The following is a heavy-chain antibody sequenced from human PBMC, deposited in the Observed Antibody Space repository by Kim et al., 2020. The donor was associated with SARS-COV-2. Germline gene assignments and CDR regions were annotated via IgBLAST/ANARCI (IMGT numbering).Heavy chain of an antibody. CDR2: IWYDGGNK. D-gene: IGHD3-10*01. CDR1: GFAMSSYG. J-gene: IGHJ6*02. Sequence: GGSLRLSCAASGFAMSSYGMHWVRQAPGKGLEWVSLIWYDGGNKYYADSVKGRFTISRDNSKNTLYLQMNSLRAEDTAVYYCARDNDGELKGLDVWGQGT. CDR3: ARDNDGELKGLDV. V-gene: IGHV3-33*01.